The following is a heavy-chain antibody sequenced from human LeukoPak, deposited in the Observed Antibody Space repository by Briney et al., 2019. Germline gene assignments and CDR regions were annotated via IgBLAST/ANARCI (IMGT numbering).Heavy chain of an antibody. V-gene: IGHV4-39*07. CDR3: ARETTVTTSHYYYYMDV. D-gene: IGHD4-17*01. Sequence: PSETLSLTCTVSGGSISSSSYYWGWIRQPPGKGLEWIGSIYYSGSTHYNPSLKSRVTISVDTSKNQFSLKLSSVTAADTAVYYCARETTVTTSHYYYYMDVWGKGTTVTVSS. J-gene: IGHJ6*03. CDR2: IYYSGST. CDR1: GGSISSSSYY.